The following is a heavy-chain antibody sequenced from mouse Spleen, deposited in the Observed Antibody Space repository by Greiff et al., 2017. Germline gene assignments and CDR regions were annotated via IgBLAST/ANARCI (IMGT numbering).Heavy chain of an antibody. CDR2: IYPRSGNT. CDR3: ARGTFAY. V-gene: IGHV1-81*01. Sequence: VKLVESGAELARPGASVKLSCKASGYTFTSYGISWVKQRTGQGLEWIGEIYPRSGNTYYNEKFKGKATLTADKSSSTAYMELRSLTSEDSAVYFCARGTFAYWGQGTLVTVSA. J-gene: IGHJ3*01. CDR1: GYTFTSYG. D-gene: IGHD3-3*01.